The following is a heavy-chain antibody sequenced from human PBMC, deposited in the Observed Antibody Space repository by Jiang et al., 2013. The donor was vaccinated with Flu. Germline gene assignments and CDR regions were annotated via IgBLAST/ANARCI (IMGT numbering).Heavy chain of an antibody. V-gene: IGHV1-18*01. Sequence: SVKVSCKASGYTFTSYGISWVRQAPGQGLEWMGWISAYNGNTNYAQKLQGRVTMTTDTSTSTAYMELRSLRSDDTAVYYCARDLVGSSGWYPLDYWGQGTLVTVSS. J-gene: IGHJ4*02. CDR1: GYTFTSYG. D-gene: IGHD6-19*01. CDR3: ARDLVGSSGWYPLDY. CDR2: ISAYNGNT.